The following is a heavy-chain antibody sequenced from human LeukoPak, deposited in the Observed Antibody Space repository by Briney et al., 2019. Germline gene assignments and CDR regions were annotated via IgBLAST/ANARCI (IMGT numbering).Heavy chain of an antibody. J-gene: IGHJ4*02. CDR2: IYSGGST. D-gene: IGHD3-10*02. V-gene: IGHV3-66*01. Sequence: PGGSLSLYCAASGFTVSSNYMSWVRQAPGKGLEWVSVIYSGGSTYYADSVKGRFAISRDNSKNTLYLQMNSLRAEDTAVYYCARGRGNYYVCFDYWGQGTLVTVSS. CDR3: ARGRGNYYVCFDY. CDR1: GFTVSSNY.